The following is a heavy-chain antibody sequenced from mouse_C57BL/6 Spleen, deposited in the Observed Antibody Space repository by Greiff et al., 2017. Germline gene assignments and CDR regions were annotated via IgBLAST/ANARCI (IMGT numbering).Heavy chain of an antibody. J-gene: IGHJ3*01. CDR2: IYPGDGDT. CDR1: GYAFSSSW. CDR3: ARSERGREFAY. D-gene: IGHD3-3*01. V-gene: IGHV1-82*01. Sequence: QVQLQQSGPELVKPGASVKISCKASGYAFSSSWMNWVKQRPGKGLEWIGRIYPGDGDTNYNGKFKGKATLTADKSSSTAYMQLSSLTSEDSAVYFCARSERGREFAYWGQGTLVTVSA.